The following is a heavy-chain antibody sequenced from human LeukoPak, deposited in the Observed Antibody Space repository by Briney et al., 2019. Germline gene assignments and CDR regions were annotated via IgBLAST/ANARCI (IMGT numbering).Heavy chain of an antibody. V-gene: IGHV4-39*01. CDR3: ARGASGSYYRRFDY. J-gene: IGHJ4*02. CDR2: IYYSGST. Sequence: PSETLSLTCTVPGGSISSSSYYWGWIRQPPGKGLEWIGSIYYSGSTYYNPSLKSRVTISVDTSKNQFSLKLSSVTAADTAVYYCARGASGSYYRRFDYWGQGTLVTVSS. D-gene: IGHD1-26*01. CDR1: GGSISSSSYY.